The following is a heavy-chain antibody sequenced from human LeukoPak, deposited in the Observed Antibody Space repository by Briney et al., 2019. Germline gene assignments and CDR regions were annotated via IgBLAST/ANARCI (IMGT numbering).Heavy chain of an antibody. V-gene: IGHV1-46*01. J-gene: IGHJ5*02. D-gene: IGHD1-1*01. CDR2: INLSGGTT. CDR1: GYTFTSYY. Sequence: ASVKVSCKASGYTFTSYYMHWVRQAPGQGLEWMGIINLSGGTTYYAQKFQGRVTMTNGMSTSTVYMELSSLRSEDTAVYYCARDFGYNWKANWFDPWGQGTLVIVSS. CDR3: ARDFGYNWKANWFDP.